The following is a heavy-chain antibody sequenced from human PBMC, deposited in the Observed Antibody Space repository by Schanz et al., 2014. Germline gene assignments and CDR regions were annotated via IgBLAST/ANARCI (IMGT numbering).Heavy chain of an antibody. J-gene: IGHJ4*02. V-gene: IGHV3-30*18. Sequence: QVQLVESGGGLIQPGGSLRLSCAASGFGFSSYSMNWVRQAPGKGLEWVGVISYDGSKKSYADSVKGRFTISRDNSKNTLYLQMNSLRPEDTAVYYCAKYRGYYRVSGSYRELEYWGQGTLVTVSS. CDR1: GFGFSSYS. D-gene: IGHD3-10*01. CDR2: ISYDGSKK. CDR3: AKYRGYYRVSGSYRELEY.